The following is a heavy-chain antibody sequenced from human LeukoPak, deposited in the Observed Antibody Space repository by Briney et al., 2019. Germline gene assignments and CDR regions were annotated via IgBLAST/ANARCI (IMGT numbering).Heavy chain of an antibody. V-gene: IGHV4-34*01. CDR3: ARANYRGYSYGFVY. D-gene: IGHD5-18*01. J-gene: IGHJ4*02. CDR2: INHSGST. Sequence: PSETLSLTCAVYGGSFSGYYWSWIRQPPGKGLEWIGRINHSGSTNYNPSLKSRVTISVDTSKNQFSLKLSSVTAADTAVYYCARANYRGYSYGFVYWGQGALVTVSS. CDR1: GGSFSGYY.